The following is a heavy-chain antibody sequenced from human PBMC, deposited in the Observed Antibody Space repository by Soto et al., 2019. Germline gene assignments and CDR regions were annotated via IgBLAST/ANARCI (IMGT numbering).Heavy chain of an antibody. D-gene: IGHD3-22*01. CDR3: ARDGYDSSGYYPEYFQH. CDR2: IYSGGST. J-gene: IGHJ1*01. CDR1: GFTVSSNY. Sequence: EVQLVESGGGLVQPGGSLRLSCAASGFTVSSNYMSWVRQAPGKGLEWVSVIYSGGSTYYADSVKGRFTISRDNSKNTLYLQMNSRRAEDTAVEYCARDGYDSSGYYPEYFQHWGQGTLVTVSS. V-gene: IGHV3-66*01.